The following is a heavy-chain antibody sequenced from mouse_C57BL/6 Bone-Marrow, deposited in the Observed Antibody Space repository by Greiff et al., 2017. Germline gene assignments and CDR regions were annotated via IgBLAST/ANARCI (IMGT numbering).Heavy chain of an antibody. Sequence: QVQLKQSGPGLVAPSQSLSITCTVSGFSLTSYGVHWVRQPPGKGLEWLVVIWSDGSTTYNSALKSRLSISKDNSKSQVFLKMNSLQTDDTAMYYCARHGRGIYYGNYDAMDYWGQGTSVTVSS. J-gene: IGHJ4*01. V-gene: IGHV2-6-1*01. CDR2: IWSDGST. D-gene: IGHD2-1*01. CDR3: ARHGRGIYYGNYDAMDY. CDR1: GFSLTSYG.